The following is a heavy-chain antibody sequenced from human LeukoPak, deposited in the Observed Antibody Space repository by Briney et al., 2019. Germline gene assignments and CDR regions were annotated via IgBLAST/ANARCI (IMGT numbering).Heavy chain of an antibody. CDR2: MYNSGST. J-gene: IGHJ4*02. V-gene: IGHV4-59*01. CDR3: ARRDTASDFDY. D-gene: IGHD5-18*01. CDR1: GDSISSYY. Sequence: SETLSLTCTVSGDSISSYYWSWIWQPPATGLEWIGYMYNSGSTNYNPSLKSRVTISGDTSKNQFSLKLSSVTAADTAVYYCARRDTASDFDYWGQGILVTVSS.